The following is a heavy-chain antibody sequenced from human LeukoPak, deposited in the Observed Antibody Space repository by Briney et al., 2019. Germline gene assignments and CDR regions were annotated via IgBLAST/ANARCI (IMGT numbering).Heavy chain of an antibody. J-gene: IGHJ4*02. D-gene: IGHD4-17*01. CDR1: RYTFTSYD. CDR3: ARVVDHYGDDY. V-gene: IGHV1-8*01. CDR2: MNPNSGNT. Sequence: ASVKVSCKASRYTFTSYDINWVRQATGQGLEWMGWMNPNSGNTGYAQKFQGRVTMTRNTSISTAYMELSSLRSEVTAVYYCARVVDHYGDDYWGQGTLVTVSS.